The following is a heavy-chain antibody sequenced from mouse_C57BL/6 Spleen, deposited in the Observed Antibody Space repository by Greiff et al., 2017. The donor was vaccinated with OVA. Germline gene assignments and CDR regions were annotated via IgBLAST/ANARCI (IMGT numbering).Heavy chain of an antibody. V-gene: IGHV1-69*01. CDR1: GYTFTSYW. CDR2: IDPSDSYT. Sequence: QVQLQQPGAELVMPGASVKLSCKASGYTFTSYWMHWVKQRPGQGLEWIGEIDPSDSYTNYNQKFKGKSTLTVDKSSSTAYMQISSLTAEDSAVYYCARQDSSGPDYWGQGTTLTVSS. J-gene: IGHJ2*01. CDR3: ARQDSSGPDY. D-gene: IGHD3-2*02.